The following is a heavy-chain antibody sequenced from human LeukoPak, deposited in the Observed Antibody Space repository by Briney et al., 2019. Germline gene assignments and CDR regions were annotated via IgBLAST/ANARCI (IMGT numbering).Heavy chain of an antibody. CDR3: AKGRAATMSVFAPAAIKTLVRFDT. D-gene: IGHD2-2*01. Sequence: SETLSLTCAVYGGSFNDYYWNWIRQPPGKGLEWIGEIRQSGSTTYSPSLRGRVTIGVDPSKNQFSLQVISVTAADTAVYYCAKGRAATMSVFAPAAIKTLVRFDTWGQGTLVTVSS. J-gene: IGHJ5*02. CDR2: IRQSGST. V-gene: IGHV4-34*01. CDR1: GGSFNDYY.